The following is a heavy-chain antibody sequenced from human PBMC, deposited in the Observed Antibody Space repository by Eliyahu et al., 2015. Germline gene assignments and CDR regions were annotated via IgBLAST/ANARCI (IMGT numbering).Heavy chain of an antibody. D-gene: IGHD3-3*01. CDR1: GYPFTDSY. CDR2: XNPXPGDT. Sequence: QVRLVQSGAEVKKPGASMKVSCTASGYPFTDSYXHWVRXAPGQGPEWMGWXNPXPGDTHYARMFEGRXTMTRDTSINTAYMELTSLRSDDTAVYYCARDGLWSNXWFDSWGQGTLVTVSS. CDR3: ARDGLWSNXWFDS. J-gene: IGHJ5*01. V-gene: IGHV1-2*02.